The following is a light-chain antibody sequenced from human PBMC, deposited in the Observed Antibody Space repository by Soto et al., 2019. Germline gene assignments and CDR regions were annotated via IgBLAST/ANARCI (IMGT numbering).Light chain of an antibody. CDR1: SSDVGGYNY. Sequence: QSALTQPASVSGSPGQSITISCTGTSSDVGGYNYVSWYQQHPGKAPKLMIYDVSNRPSGVSNRFSGSKSGNTASLTISGLQAEDEADYCSSYTSSSTLVVFGVGTKLTVL. CDR3: SSYTSSSTLVV. CDR2: DVS. V-gene: IGLV2-14*01. J-gene: IGLJ2*01.